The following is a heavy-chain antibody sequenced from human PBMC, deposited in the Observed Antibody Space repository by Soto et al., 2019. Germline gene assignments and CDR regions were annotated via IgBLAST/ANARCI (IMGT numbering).Heavy chain of an antibody. Sequence: QVQLVQSGAELKKPGASVKVSCKASGYNFFNYDMNWVRQATGQGPEWIGWVNPNNGDTGYGVRVQGRGTLTTHITTTTAYMELTSLRLDDTAIYYCAKVSRRGSAIDFDYWGQGTLITVSS. D-gene: IGHD3-10*01. CDR1: GYNFFNYD. CDR3: AKVSRRGSAIDFDY. J-gene: IGHJ4*02. CDR2: VNPNNGDT. V-gene: IGHV1-8*02.